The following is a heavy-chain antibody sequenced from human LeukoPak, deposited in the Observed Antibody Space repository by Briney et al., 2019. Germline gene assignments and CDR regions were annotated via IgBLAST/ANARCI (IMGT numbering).Heavy chain of an antibody. CDR2: INYSGSTT. CDR1: GGSFSGYH. V-gene: IGHV4-34*01. D-gene: IGHD5-18*01. Sequence: PSETLSLTCAVYGGSFSGYHWSWIRQPPGKGLEWIGEINYSGSTTNYNPSLKSRVTISVDTSKNQLSQKLSSVTAADTAVYYCARGRLDTAMVTFGDYGTVDYWGQGTLVTVSS. J-gene: IGHJ4*02. CDR3: ARGRLDTAMVTFGDYGTVDY.